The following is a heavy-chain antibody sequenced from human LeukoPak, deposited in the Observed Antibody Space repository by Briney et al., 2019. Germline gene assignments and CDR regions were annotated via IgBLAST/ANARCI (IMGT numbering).Heavy chain of an antibody. Sequence: PSETLSLTCTVSGGSISSYYWSWIRQPPGKGLEWIGYIYYSGSTNYNPSLKGRVTISVDTSKNQFSLKLSSVTAADTAVYYCARALGYYDGRGYFDYWGQGTLVTVSS. CDR1: GGSISSYY. D-gene: IGHD3-22*01. J-gene: IGHJ4*02. CDR3: ARALGYYDGRGYFDY. V-gene: IGHV4-59*12. CDR2: IYYSGST.